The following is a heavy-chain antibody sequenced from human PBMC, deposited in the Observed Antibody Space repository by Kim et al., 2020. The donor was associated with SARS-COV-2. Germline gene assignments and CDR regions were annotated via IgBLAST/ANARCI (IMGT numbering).Heavy chain of an antibody. CDR3: ASFHNYDTY. CDR2: GGT. D-gene: IGHD3-22*01. Sequence: GGTNYAQKFQGRVTMTRDTSISTAYMELSRLRSDDTAVYYCASFHNYDTYWGQGTLVTVSS. V-gene: IGHV1-2*02. J-gene: IGHJ4*02.